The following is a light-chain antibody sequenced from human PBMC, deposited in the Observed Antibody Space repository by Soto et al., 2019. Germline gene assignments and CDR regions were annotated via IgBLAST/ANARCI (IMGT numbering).Light chain of an antibody. Sequence: IVLTQSPGTLSLSPGERATLSCRASQTVGSRYLAWYQQKPGQAPRLLIYGASNRATGIPDRFSGNGSGTDFTLTISRLEPEDLAVVYCQQYATSPPTFGGGTKGEIK. CDR2: GAS. V-gene: IGKV3-20*01. J-gene: IGKJ4*01. CDR3: QQYATSPPT. CDR1: QTVGSRY.